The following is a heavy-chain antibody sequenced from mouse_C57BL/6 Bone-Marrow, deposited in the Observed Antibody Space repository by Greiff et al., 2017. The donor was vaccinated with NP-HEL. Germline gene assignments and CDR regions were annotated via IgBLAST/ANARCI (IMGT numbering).Heavy chain of an antibody. CDR3: ARRLWFAY. CDR2: INPNSGTT. V-gene: IGHV1-64*01. J-gene: IGHJ3*01. Sequence: VQLQQPGAELVKPGASVKLSCKASGYSFTSYWMHWVKQSPGQGLEWIGMINPNSGTTNYNEKFKGKATLTVDKSSSTAYMQLSSLTSEDSAVDYCARRLWFAYWGQGTRVTVSA. CDR1: GYSFTSYW.